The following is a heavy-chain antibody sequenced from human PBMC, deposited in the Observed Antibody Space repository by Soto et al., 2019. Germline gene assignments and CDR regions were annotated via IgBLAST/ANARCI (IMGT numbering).Heavy chain of an antibody. D-gene: IGHD7-27*01. CDR3: ARDVTGGFCGD. V-gene: IGHV3-21*01. Sequence: EVQLVESGGGLVKPGGSLRLSCAASGFTFSSYSMNWVRQAPGKGLEWVSTISSRNNDMYYVDSVKGRFPISRDKARNSVYLQMNSLSADDTAVYYCARDVTGGFCGDWGQGPLVTVSS. J-gene: IGHJ4*02. CDR2: ISSRNNDM. CDR1: GFTFSSYS.